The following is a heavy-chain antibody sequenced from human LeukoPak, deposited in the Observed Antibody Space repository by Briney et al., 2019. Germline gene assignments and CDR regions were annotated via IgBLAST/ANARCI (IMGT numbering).Heavy chain of an antibody. J-gene: IGHJ5*02. V-gene: IGHV1-69*13. Sequence: ASVKVSCKASGGTFSSYAISWERQAPGQGLEWMGGIIPIFGTANYAQKFQGRVTITADESTSTAYMELSSLRSEDTAVYYCARGGDCSSTSCYTYWFDPWGQGTLVTVSS. CDR1: GGTFSSYA. D-gene: IGHD2-2*02. CDR3: ARGGDCSSTSCYTYWFDP. CDR2: IIPIFGTA.